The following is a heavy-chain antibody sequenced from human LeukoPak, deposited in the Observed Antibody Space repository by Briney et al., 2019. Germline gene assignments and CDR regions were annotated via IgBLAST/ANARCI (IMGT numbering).Heavy chain of an antibody. D-gene: IGHD6-19*01. CDR1: GFTFTSYA. CDR3: AKGTDTSGRQNFDI. CDR2: ISASGAAT. V-gene: IGHV3-23*01. Sequence: AGSLRLSCEASGFTFTSYAMHWVRQAPGKGLEWVSSISASGAATSYPDSMNGRFTISRDNAKKAVFLQMKSLRPGDTALYYCAKGTDTSGRQNFDIWGQGTLVTVS. J-gene: IGHJ4*02.